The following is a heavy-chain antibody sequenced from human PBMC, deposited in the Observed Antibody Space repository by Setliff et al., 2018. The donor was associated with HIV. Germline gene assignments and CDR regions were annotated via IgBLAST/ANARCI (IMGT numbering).Heavy chain of an antibody. Sequence: SETLSLTCAVSGYSISSGYYWGWIRQPPGKGLEWIGSIYHSGSTYYNPSLKSRVTISVDTSKNQFSLKLSSVTAADTAVYYCAGHSRGWFRGVDYWGQGTRVTVSS. CDR1: GYSISSGYY. CDR2: IYHSGST. CDR3: AGHSRGWFRGVDY. J-gene: IGHJ4*02. D-gene: IGHD6-19*01. V-gene: IGHV4-38-2*01.